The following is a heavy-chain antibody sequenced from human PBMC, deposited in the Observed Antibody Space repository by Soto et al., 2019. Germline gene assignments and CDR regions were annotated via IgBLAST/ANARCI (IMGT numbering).Heavy chain of an antibody. V-gene: IGHV6-1*01. CDR1: GDSASSNSAA. CDR3: ARDPGEWLVSGINHHYYYCMDV. CDR2: TYYRSKWYN. D-gene: IGHD3-3*01. J-gene: IGHJ6*02. Sequence: SQTLPLTCAISGDSASSNSAAWNWIRQSPSRGLEWLGRTYYRSKWYNDYAVSVKSRITINPDTSKNQFSLQLNSVTPEDTAVYYCARDPGEWLVSGINHHYYYCMDVWGQGTTFTVSS.